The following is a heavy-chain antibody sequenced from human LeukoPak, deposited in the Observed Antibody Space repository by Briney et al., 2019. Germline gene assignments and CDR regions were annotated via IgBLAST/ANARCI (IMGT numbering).Heavy chain of an antibody. J-gene: IGHJ4*02. Sequence: GGSLRLSCAASGFTFSSYWMSWVRQAPGKGLEWVANIKQDGSEKYYVDSVKGRFTISRDNAKNSLYLQMNSLRAEDTAVYYCARGDFWKLETYYFDYWGQGTLVTVSS. V-gene: IGHV3-7*01. D-gene: IGHD3-3*01. CDR1: GFTFSSYW. CDR3: ARGDFWKLETYYFDY. CDR2: IKQDGSEK.